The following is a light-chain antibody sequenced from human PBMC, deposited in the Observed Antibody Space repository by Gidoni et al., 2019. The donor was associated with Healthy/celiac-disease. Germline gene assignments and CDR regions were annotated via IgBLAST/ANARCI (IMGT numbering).Light chain of an antibody. CDR1: QSVSSSY. J-gene: IGKJ4*01. CDR2: GAS. V-gene: IGKV3-20*01. CDR3: QQYGSSHT. Sequence: EIVLTHSPGALSLSPGERATLSCRASQSVSSSYLAWDQQKPGQAPRLLIYGASSRATGIPDRFSGSGSGTDFTLTISRLEPEDFAVYYCQQYGSSHTFGGGTKVEIK.